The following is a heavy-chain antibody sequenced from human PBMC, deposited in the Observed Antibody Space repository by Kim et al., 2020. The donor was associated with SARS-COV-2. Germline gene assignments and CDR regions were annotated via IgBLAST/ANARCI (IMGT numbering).Heavy chain of an antibody. Sequence: GGSLRLSCAASGFTFSSYGMHWVRQAPGKGLEWVAVIWYDGSNKYYADSVKGRFTISRDNSKNTLYLQMNSLRAEDTAVYYCARDGDYGSGSYYPQWGQGTLVTVSS. J-gene: IGHJ4*02. CDR2: IWYDGSNK. CDR3: ARDGDYGSGSYYPQ. D-gene: IGHD3-10*01. CDR1: GFTFSSYG. V-gene: IGHV3-33*01.